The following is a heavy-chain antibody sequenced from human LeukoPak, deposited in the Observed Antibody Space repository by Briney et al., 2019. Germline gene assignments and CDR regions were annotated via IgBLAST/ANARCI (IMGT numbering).Heavy chain of an antibody. CDR1: GYSISNGYY. J-gene: IGHJ4*02. Sequence: PSETLSLTCTVSGYSISNGYYWGWIRPPPGKGLEWIGNIYHSGSTYYNPSLKSRVTISVDTSKNQFSLKLSSVTAAATAVYYCARDYDTFYFDFWGQGTRVTVSS. CDR2: IYHSGST. D-gene: IGHD3-9*01. V-gene: IGHV4-38-2*02. CDR3: ARDYDTFYFDF.